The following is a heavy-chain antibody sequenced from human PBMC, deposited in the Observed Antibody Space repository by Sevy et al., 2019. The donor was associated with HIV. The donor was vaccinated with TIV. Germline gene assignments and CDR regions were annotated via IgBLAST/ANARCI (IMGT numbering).Heavy chain of an antibody. J-gene: IGHJ5*02. CDR1: ESAFKTNP. V-gene: IGHV3-30-3*01. CDR3: VREEVQNRNIRYCSGENCFYNSFDP. CDR2: VPSDGART. Sequence: GGSLKLSGLAPESAFKTNPIHWVGQAPGKGLEGLPIVPSDGARTYYADSGKGRFTISRDNSMDTLFLQLNSLKTDDTAVYFCVREEVQNRNIRYCSGENCFYNSFDPWGQGTLVTVSS. D-gene: IGHD2-15*01.